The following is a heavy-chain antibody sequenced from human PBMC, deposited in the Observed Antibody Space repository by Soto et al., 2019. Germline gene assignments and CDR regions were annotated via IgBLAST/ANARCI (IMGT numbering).Heavy chain of an antibody. CDR1: GYTFTSYC. CDR3: AREPLEEVWFDP. V-gene: IGHV1-18*04. D-gene: IGHD1-1*01. CDR2: ISAYNGNT. J-gene: IGHJ5*02. Sequence: ASVKVSCKASGYTFTSYCMNWVRQAPGQGLEWMGWISAYNGNTNYAQKLQGRVTMTTDTSTSTAYMELRSLRSDDTAVYYCAREPLEEVWFDPWGQGTLVTVSS.